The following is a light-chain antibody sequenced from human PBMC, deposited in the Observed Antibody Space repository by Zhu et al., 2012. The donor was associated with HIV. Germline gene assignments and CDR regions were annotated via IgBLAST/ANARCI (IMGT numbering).Light chain of an antibody. CDR1: QSLSNK. V-gene: IGKV3-15*01. CDR3: QHRNNWPQELT. Sequence: EVVMTQSPAILYVSSGERATLSCRASQSLSNKLAWYQQKSGQSPRLLIYDASTRATGIPGRFSGSGSGVEFTLTISSLQSEDFAVYYCQHRNNWPQELTFGGGTKVEIK. CDR2: DAS. J-gene: IGKJ4*01.